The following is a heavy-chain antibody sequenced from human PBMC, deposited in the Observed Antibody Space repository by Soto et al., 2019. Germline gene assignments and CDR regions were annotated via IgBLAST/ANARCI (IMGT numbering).Heavy chain of an antibody. J-gene: IGHJ4*02. CDR3: ARGYCSGGSCYSTSGPHLTRYYFDY. CDR2: IIPIFGTA. V-gene: IGHV1-69*13. Sequence: GASVKVSCKASGGTFSSYAISWVRQAPGQGLEWMGGIIPIFGTANYAQKFQGRVTITADESTSTAYMELSSLRSEDTAVYYCARGYCSGGSCYSTSGPHLTRYYFDYWGQGTLVTVSS. D-gene: IGHD2-15*01. CDR1: GGTFSSYA.